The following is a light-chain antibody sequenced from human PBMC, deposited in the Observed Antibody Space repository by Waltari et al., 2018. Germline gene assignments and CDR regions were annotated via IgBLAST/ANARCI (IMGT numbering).Light chain of an antibody. CDR3: QQYNTWPPLT. J-gene: IGKJ4*01. CDR2: GAS. CDR1: QNVSTN. V-gene: IGKV3-15*01. Sequence: EIVMTQSPAPLSLSPGESSPLSCKASQNVSTNLAWYQQKPGQAPRLLISGASARATGVPSRFRGSGSGTEFTLTINSLQSDDFAVYYCQQYNTWPPLTFGGGTRVDIK.